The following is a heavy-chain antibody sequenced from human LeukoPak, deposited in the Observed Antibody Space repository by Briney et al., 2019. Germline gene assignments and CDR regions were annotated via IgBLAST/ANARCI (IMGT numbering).Heavy chain of an antibody. CDR2: ISSSSGSI. CDR1: GFTFTSYN. D-gene: IGHD1-14*01. CDR3: ARASGRPGYFDY. Sequence: GGSLRLSCAASGFTFTSYNVNWVCQAPGKGLKWVSYISSSSGSIYYADSVKGRFTISRDNAKGSLYLQMNSLRDEDTAVYYCARASGRPGYFDYWGQGTLVTVPS. V-gene: IGHV3-48*02. J-gene: IGHJ4*02.